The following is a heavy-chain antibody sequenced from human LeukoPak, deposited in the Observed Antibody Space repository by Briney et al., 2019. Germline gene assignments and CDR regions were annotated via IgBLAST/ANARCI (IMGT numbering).Heavy chain of an antibody. CDR3: AISIQAAAIPAFDY. V-gene: IGHV1-2*02. J-gene: IGHJ4*02. Sequence: ASVTVSCKAPGNTFAGHNIHWMRQAPGQGLELIGWINPDRGGTDYARQFQGRVTMTSDTSIRAAYMELSSLVSEDSAVYFCAISIQAAAIPAFDYWGQGTLVTVSS. D-gene: IGHD6-25*01. CDR2: INPDRGGT. CDR1: GNTFAGHN.